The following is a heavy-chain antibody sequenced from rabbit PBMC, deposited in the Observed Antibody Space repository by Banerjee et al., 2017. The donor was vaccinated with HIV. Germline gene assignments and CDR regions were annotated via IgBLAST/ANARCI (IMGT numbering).Heavy chain of an antibody. CDR2: IGGSSGGT. Sequence: QEQLEESGGDLVQPEGSLTLTCTAFGFSFSSNYYMCWVRQAPGKGLEWIACIGGSSGGTYYTTWAKGRFTISKTSSTTVTLQMTSLTAADTATYFCARDRAGRSGYVNLWGPGTLVTVS. D-gene: IGHD1-1*01. J-gene: IGHJ4*01. V-gene: IGHV1S45*01. CDR1: GFSFSSNYY. CDR3: ARDRAGRSGYVNL.